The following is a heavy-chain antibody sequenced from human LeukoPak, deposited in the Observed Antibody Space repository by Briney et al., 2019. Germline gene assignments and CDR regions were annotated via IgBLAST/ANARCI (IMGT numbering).Heavy chain of an antibody. CDR2: ICGSGGST. CDR1: VFTFCSYV. V-gene: IGHV3-23*01. J-gene: IGHJ3*02. D-gene: IGHD3-22*01. Sequence: GGSLRLSCVASVFTFCSYVVSAVRAALGKGLEWVSAICGSGGSTYYADSVKGRFTISRDNTKNTLFLQMKRPRAEDTAVYYCAKQMVRYFDSSGYHHDACDIWRRGTMVSVSS. CDR3: AKQMVRYFDSSGYHHDACDI.